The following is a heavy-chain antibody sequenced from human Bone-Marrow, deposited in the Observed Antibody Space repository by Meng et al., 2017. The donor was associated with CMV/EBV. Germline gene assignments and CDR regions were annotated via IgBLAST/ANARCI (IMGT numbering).Heavy chain of an antibody. V-gene: IGHV1-2*02. CDR2: IDPNSGGT. D-gene: IGHD2-15*01. Sequence: ASVKVSCKASGYTFTGYYMHWVRQAPGQGLEWMGWIDPNSGGTHYAQKFQGRVTMTRDTSISTAYMELCSLRSDDTSVYYCARDRRGCSGGSCYSLPTGGMDVWRQGTTVTVSS. CDR1: GYTFTGYY. J-gene: IGHJ6*02. CDR3: ARDRRGCSGGSCYSLPTGGMDV.